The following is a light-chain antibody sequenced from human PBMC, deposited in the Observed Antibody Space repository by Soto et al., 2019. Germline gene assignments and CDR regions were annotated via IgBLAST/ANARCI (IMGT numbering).Light chain of an antibody. CDR1: QTVSTF. Sequence: EILMTQSPATLSVSLGERATLSCRASQTVSTFLAWYQQKPGQAPRLLIYGASARATGSPSRFSGSGSGTEFTLTISSLQSEDFALYYCQQYYSWPLTFGGGTKVEVK. CDR2: GAS. CDR3: QQYYSWPLT. J-gene: IGKJ4*01. V-gene: IGKV3-15*01.